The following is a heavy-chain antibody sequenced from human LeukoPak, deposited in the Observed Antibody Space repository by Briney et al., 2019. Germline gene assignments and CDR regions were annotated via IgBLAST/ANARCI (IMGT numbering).Heavy chain of an antibody. D-gene: IGHD1-26*01. CDR2: ISGSGGST. V-gene: IGHV3-23*01. Sequence: GGSLRLSCAASGFTFSSYAMSWVRQAPGKGLEWVSAISGSGGSTYYADSVKGRFTISRDNAKNSLYLQMNSLRAEDTAVYYCARDFAVGANPFDYWGQGTLVTVSS. CDR3: ARDFAVGANPFDY. J-gene: IGHJ4*02. CDR1: GFTFSSYA.